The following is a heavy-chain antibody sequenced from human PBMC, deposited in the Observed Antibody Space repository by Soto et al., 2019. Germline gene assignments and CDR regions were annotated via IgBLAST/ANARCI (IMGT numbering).Heavy chain of an antibody. CDR3: ARDFSGGSYFDY. J-gene: IGHJ4*02. CDR2: ISYDGSNK. CDR1: GFTFSSYA. D-gene: IGHD1-26*01. Sequence: GGSLRLSCAASGFTFSSYAMHWVRQAPGKGLEWVAVISYDGSNKYYADSVKGRFTISRDNSKNTLYLQMNSLRAEDTAVYYCARDFSGGSYFDYWGQGTLVTVSS. V-gene: IGHV3-30-3*01.